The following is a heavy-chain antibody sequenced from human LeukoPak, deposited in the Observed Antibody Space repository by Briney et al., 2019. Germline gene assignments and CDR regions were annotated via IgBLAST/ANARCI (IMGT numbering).Heavy chain of an antibody. D-gene: IGHD3-10*01. CDR3: ATDPLMVRGVIGRFDSS. V-gene: IGHV1-24*01. J-gene: IGHJ4*02. CDR1: GYTLTELS. Sequence: GASVKVSCKVSGYTLTELSMHWVRQAPGKGLEWMGGFDPEDGETIYAQKFQGRVTMTEDTSTDTAYMELSSLRSEDTAVYYCATDPLMVRGVIGRFDSSWGQGTLVTVSS. CDR2: FDPEDGET.